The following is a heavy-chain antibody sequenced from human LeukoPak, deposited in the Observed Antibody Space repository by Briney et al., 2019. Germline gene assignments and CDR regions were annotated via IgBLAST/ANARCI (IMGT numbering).Heavy chain of an antibody. CDR2: IYYSGST. V-gene: IGHV4-59*01. J-gene: IGHJ4*02. Sequence: PSETLSLTCTVSGGSISSYYWSWIRQPPGKGLEWIGYIYYSGSTNYNPSLKSRVTISVDTSKNQFSPKLSSVTAADTAVYYCARVEVFDDILTGYSYFDYWGQGTLVTVSS. CDR1: GGSISSYY. D-gene: IGHD3-9*01. CDR3: ARVEVFDDILTGYSYFDY.